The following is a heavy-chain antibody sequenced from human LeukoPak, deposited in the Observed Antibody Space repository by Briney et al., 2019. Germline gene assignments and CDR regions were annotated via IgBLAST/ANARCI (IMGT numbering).Heavy chain of an antibody. CDR2: ISYDGSNE. D-gene: IGHD2-2*01. J-gene: IGHJ6*02. Sequence: GGSLRLSCAASGFTFSSYAMSWVCQAPGKGLEWVALISYDGSNEYYADSVRGRFTISRDNSKFTLYMQMNSLRAEDTAVHYCARVRAGYCTSTSCYTGMDVWGQGTTVTVSS. CDR1: GFTFSSYA. CDR3: ARVRAGYCTSTSCYTGMDV. V-gene: IGHV3-30*04.